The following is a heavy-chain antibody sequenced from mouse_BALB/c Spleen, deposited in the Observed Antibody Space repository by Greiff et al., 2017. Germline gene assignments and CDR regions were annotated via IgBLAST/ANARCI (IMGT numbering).Heavy chain of an antibody. CDR2: IWSGGST. D-gene: IGHD2-14*01. Sequence: VKLVESGGDLVKPGGSLKLSCAASGFTFSSYGMSWVRQSPGKGLEWLGVIWSGGSTDYNAAFISRLSISKDNSKSQVFFKMNSLQANDTAIYYCARNYRYDPFAYWGQGTLVTVSA. CDR1: GFTFSSYG. J-gene: IGHJ3*01. CDR3: ARNYRYDPFAY. V-gene: IGHV2-2*02.